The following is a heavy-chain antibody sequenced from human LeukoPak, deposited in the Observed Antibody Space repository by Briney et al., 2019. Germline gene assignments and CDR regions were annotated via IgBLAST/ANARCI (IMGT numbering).Heavy chain of an antibody. Sequence: GGSLRLSCAASGFTFSSYAMSWVRQAPGKGLEWVSTISYSGGRTDYADSVRGRFAISRDSSKNTLYLQMNGLRGDDTAIYYCAKDDGGSPPDAFDIWGQETLVSVSS. CDR2: ISYSGGRT. CDR3: AKDDGGSPPDAFDI. D-gene: IGHD1-26*01. CDR1: GFTFSSYA. V-gene: IGHV3-23*01. J-gene: IGHJ3*02.